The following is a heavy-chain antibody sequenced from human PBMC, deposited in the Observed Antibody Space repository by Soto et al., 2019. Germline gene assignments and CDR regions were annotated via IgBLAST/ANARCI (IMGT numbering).Heavy chain of an antibody. CDR3: ARGAPSITGTSRSFDY. D-gene: IGHD1-7*01. V-gene: IGHV1-69*13. J-gene: IGHJ4*02. CDR1: GGTFSSYA. Sequence: SVKVSCKASGGTFSSYAISWVRQAPGQGLEWMGGIIPIFGTANYAQKFQGRVTITADESTSTAYMELSSLRSEDTAVYYCARGAPSITGTSRSFDYWGQGTLVTVSS. CDR2: IIPIFGTA.